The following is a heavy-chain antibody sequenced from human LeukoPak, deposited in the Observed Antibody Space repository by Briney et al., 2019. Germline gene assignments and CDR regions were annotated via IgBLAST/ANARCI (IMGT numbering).Heavy chain of an antibody. J-gene: IGHJ5*02. CDR3: ARGRPTGITIFGVVIQNWFDP. V-gene: IGHV3-30-3*01. CDR2: ISYDGSNK. D-gene: IGHD3-3*01. CDR1: GFTFSSYA. Sequence: PGRSLRLSCAASGFTFSSYAMHWVRQAPGKGLEWVAVISYDGSNKYYADPVKGRFTISRDNSKNTLYLQMNSLRAEDTAVYYCARGRPTGITIFGVVIQNWFDPWGQGTLVTVSS.